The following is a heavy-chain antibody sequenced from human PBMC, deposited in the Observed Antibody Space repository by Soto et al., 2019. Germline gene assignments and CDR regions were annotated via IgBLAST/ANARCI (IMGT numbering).Heavy chain of an antibody. V-gene: IGHV3-23*01. Sequence: GGSLRLSCAASGFTFSSYAMSWVRQAPGKGLEWVSAISGSGGSTYYADSVKGRFTISRDNSKNTLYLQMNSLRAEDTAVYYCAKVSNYYDSSGYYDYWGQGTLVTVSS. J-gene: IGHJ4*02. CDR2: ISGSGGST. D-gene: IGHD3-22*01. CDR3: AKVSNYYDSSGYYDY. CDR1: GFTFSSYA.